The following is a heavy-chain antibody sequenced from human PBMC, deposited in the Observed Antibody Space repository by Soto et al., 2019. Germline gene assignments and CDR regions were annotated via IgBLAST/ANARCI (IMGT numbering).Heavy chain of an antibody. CDR2: INAGNSNT. CDR3: AREVSGQWLVPKPFLY. J-gene: IGHJ4*02. D-gene: IGHD6-19*01. V-gene: IGHV1-3*01. CDR1: GYTFTTNA. Sequence: ASVKVSCKASGYTFTTNAIHWVRQAPGQRLEWMGWINAGNSNTKYSQKFQGRVTITRDTSASTAYMELSSLRSEDTAVYYCAREVSGQWLVPKPFLYWGPGTLVTVFS.